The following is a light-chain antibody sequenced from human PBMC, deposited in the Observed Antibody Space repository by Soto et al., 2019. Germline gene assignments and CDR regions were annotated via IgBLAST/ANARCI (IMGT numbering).Light chain of an antibody. Sequence: EIVLTQSPGTLSLSPGERATLSCRASQSVSSSYLAWYQQKPGQAPRLLIYGASSRATGIPDRFSGSGSGTDCTLTIIRLEPEDFAVYYCQQYGSSPPKLTFGGGTKVEIK. J-gene: IGKJ4*01. CDR3: QQYGSSPPKLT. CDR2: GAS. V-gene: IGKV3-20*01. CDR1: QSVSSSY.